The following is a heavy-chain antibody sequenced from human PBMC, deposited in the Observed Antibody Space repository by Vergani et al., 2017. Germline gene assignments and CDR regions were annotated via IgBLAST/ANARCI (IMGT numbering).Heavy chain of an antibody. CDR3: AGGSTVTTLYFYYGMDV. J-gene: IGHJ6*02. CDR2: TSSSSSSI. D-gene: IGHD4-17*01. V-gene: IGHV3-48*01. Sequence: EVQLVESGGGLAQPGGSLRLSCAASGFTFSSYNMNWVRQAPGKGLGWLSYTSSSSSSIYYADSLKGRFTISRDNAKNSLNLQMNSLRAEDTAVYYCAGGSTVTTLYFYYGMDVWGQGTTVTVSS. CDR1: GFTFSSYN.